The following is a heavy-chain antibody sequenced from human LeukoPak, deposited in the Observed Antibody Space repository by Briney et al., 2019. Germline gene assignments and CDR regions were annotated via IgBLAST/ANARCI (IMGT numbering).Heavy chain of an antibody. D-gene: IGHD6-6*01. CDR1: GGSISSSSYY. CDR2: IYYSAST. J-gene: IGHJ5*02. V-gene: IGHV4-39*07. Sequence: SETLSLTCTVCGGSISSSSYYWGWIRQPPGKGLEWIGSIYYSASTYYNASLKSRATISVDTSKNQFSLKLSSVTAADTAVYYCARGLVFEPWGQGTLVTVSS. CDR3: ARGLVFEP.